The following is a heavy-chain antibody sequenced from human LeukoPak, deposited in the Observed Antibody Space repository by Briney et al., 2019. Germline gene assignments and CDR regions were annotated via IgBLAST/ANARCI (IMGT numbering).Heavy chain of an antibody. Sequence: PSETLSLTCTVSGGSISSSSYYWGWIRQPPGKGLEWIGSIYYSGSTYYNPSLKSRVTISVDTSKNQFSLKLSSVTAADTAVYYCARDIVGPWRSPMGWFDPWGQGTLVTVSS. CDR1: GGSISSSSYY. V-gene: IGHV4-39*07. D-gene: IGHD1-26*01. CDR3: ARDIVGPWRSPMGWFDP. CDR2: IYYSGST. J-gene: IGHJ5*02.